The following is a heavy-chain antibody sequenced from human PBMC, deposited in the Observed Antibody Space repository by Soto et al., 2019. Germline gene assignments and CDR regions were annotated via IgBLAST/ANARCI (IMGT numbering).Heavy chain of an antibody. CDR2: INSDGSST. D-gene: IGHD1-26*01. CDR1: GFTFSSYW. CDR3: PGGGSLNWYFDL. J-gene: IGHJ2*01. V-gene: IGHV3-74*01. Sequence: EVQLVESGGGLVQPGGSLRLSCAASGFTFSSYWMHWVRQAPGTGLVWVSRINSDGSSTSYADSVKGRFTISRDNAKNTLNLQMNSLRAEDTAVYYCPGGGSLNWYFDLWGRGTLVTVSS.